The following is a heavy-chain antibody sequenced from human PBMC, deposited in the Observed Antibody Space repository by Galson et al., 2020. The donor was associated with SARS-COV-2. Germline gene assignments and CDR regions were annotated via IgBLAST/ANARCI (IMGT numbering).Heavy chain of an antibody. Sequence: SQTLSLTCTVSGGSISSGGYYWSWIRQHPGKGLEWIGYIYYSGSTYYNPSLKSRVTISVDTSKNQFSLKLSSVTAADTAVYYCARDHSLYGSGSYRDYYYGMDVWGQGTTVTVSS. J-gene: IGHJ6*02. V-gene: IGHV4-31*03. CDR3: ARDHSLYGSGSYRDYYYGMDV. D-gene: IGHD3-10*01. CDR2: IYYSGST. CDR1: GGSISSGGYY.